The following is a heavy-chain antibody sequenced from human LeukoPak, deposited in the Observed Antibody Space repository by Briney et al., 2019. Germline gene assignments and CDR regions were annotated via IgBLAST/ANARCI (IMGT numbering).Heavy chain of an antibody. J-gene: IGHJ4*02. CDR1: GGTLSSYA. Sequence: SVKVSCKASGGTLSSYAISWVRQAPGQGLEWMGGIIPIFGTANYAQKFQGRVTITADESTSTAYMELSSLRSEDTAVYYCARSRGYSYGSLLYYFDYWGQGTLVTVSS. D-gene: IGHD5-18*01. V-gene: IGHV1-69*13. CDR2: IIPIFGTA. CDR3: ARSRGYSYGSLLYYFDY.